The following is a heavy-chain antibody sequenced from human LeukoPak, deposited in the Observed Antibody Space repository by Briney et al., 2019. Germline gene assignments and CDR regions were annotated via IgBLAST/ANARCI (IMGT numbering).Heavy chain of an antibody. Sequence: GGSLRLSCAASGFTFRSYWMSWVRQAPGKGLEWVANMNQGGSVKYYVDSVKGRFTISRDDAKNSLYVQMNSLRDEDTAVYYCARVGYSGWNLEYWGQGTLVTVSS. CDR3: ARVGYSGWNLEY. CDR2: MNQGGSVK. V-gene: IGHV3-7*01. J-gene: IGHJ4*02. CDR1: GFTFRSYW. D-gene: IGHD5-12*01.